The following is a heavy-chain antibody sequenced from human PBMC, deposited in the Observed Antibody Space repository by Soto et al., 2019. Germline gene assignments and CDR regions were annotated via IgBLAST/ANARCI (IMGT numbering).Heavy chain of an antibody. J-gene: IGHJ6*02. CDR1: GFTFSHAW. V-gene: IGHV3-15*01. Sequence: EVQLVESGGGLVKPGGSLRLSCAASGFTFSHAWMTWVRQAPGKGLEWVGRVKSNTDGGTTDYAAPVKGRFTISRDDSKNALYLQMNSLKTEDTAVYYCTTDRISFGDYVPYYYYYGMDFWGQGTTVTFSS. CDR2: VKSNTDGGTT. CDR3: TTDRISFGDYVPYYYYYGMDF. D-gene: IGHD4-17*01.